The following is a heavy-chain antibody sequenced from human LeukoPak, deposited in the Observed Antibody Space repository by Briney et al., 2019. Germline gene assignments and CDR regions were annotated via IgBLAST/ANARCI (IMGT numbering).Heavy chain of an antibody. D-gene: IGHD1-26*01. CDR3: AKEGIFGGSYAWYFDY. CDR1: GFTFSSYG. V-gene: IGHV3-30*18. J-gene: IGHJ4*02. Sequence: PGGSLRLSCAASGFTFSSYGMHWVRQAPGKGLEWVAVISYDGSNKYYADSVKGRFTISRDNSKNTLYLQMNSLRAEDTAVYYCAKEGIFGGSYAWYFDYWGQGTLVTVSS. CDR2: ISYDGSNK.